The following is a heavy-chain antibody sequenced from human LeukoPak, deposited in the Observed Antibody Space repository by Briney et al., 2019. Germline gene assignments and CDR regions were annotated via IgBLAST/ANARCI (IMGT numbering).Heavy chain of an antibody. CDR2: IRGNGITT. D-gene: IGHD5-24*01. V-gene: IGHV3-23*01. Sequence: PGGSLRLSCSASGFTFSTHGMNWVRRAPGRGLEWVSGIRGNGITTYYADSVKGRFTISRDNSKNTVYLQMNSLRAEDTAIYYCAKDDRWLQYNDWGQGTLVTVSS. CDR1: GFTFSTHG. CDR3: AKDDRWLQYND. J-gene: IGHJ4*02.